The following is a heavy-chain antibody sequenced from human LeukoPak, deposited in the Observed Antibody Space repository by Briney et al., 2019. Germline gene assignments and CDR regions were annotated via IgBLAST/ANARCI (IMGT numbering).Heavy chain of an antibody. CDR2: INAGNGNT. J-gene: IGHJ4*02. Sequence: ASVKVSCKASGYTFTSYAMHWVRQAPGQRLEWMGWINAGNGNTKYSQKFQGRVTITRDTSASTAYMELGSLRSEDTAVYYCARDLYGDYDFDYWGQGTLVTVSS. D-gene: IGHD4-17*01. V-gene: IGHV1-3*01. CDR1: GYTFTSYA. CDR3: ARDLYGDYDFDY.